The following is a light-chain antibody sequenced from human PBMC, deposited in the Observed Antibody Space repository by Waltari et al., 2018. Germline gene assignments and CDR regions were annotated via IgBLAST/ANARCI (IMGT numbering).Light chain of an antibody. CDR3: SSHANTYNFAHVV. Sequence: QSALTQPASVSGSPGQSITISCTGTSSDIGTSNYVSGHHPLPGKAPKMMIYEVTKRPSGVSYRFAGSKSGNTASLTISGLRAEDEADYYCSSHANTYNFAHVVFGGGTKLTVL. CDR1: SSDIGTSNY. V-gene: IGLV2-23*02. CDR2: EVT. J-gene: IGLJ2*01.